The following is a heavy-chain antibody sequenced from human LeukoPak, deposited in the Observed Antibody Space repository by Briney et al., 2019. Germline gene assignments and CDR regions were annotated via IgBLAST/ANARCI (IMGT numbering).Heavy chain of an antibody. V-gene: IGHV4-59*01. Sequence: SETLSLTCTVSGGSISSYYWSWIRQPPGKGLEWIGYIYYSGSTNYNPSLKSRVTISVDTSKNQFSLKLSSVTAADTAVYYCASGRISTYYYDSSGRRGFGYWGQGTLVTVSS. J-gene: IGHJ4*02. D-gene: IGHD3-22*01. CDR2: IYYSGST. CDR3: ASGRISTYYYDSSGRRGFGY. CDR1: GGSISSYY.